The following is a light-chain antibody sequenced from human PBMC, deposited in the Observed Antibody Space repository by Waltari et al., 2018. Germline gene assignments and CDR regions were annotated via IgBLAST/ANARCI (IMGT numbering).Light chain of an antibody. CDR1: SSDVGGYNY. Sequence: QSALTQPASVSGSPGQSITISCTGTSSDVGGYNYVSWSQQHPGKAPKLMIYEVSNRPSGVSNRFSGSKSGNTASLTISGLQAEDEADYYCSSYTSSSTFSYVFGTGTKVTVL. J-gene: IGLJ1*01. CDR2: EVS. CDR3: SSYTSSSTFSYV. V-gene: IGLV2-14*01.